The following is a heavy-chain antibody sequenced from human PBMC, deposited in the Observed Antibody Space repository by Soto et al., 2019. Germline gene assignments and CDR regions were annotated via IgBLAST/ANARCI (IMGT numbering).Heavy chain of an antibody. Sequence: ASVKVSCKASGYTFTGYYMHWVRQAPGQGLEWMGWINPNSGGTNYAQKFQGWVTMTRDTSISTAYMELSRLRSDDTAVYYCARGGVVVPAAMTQNYYYGMDVWGQGTTVTVSS. CDR1: GYTFTGYY. V-gene: IGHV1-2*04. CDR3: ARGGVVVPAAMTQNYYYGMDV. CDR2: INPNSGGT. J-gene: IGHJ6*02. D-gene: IGHD2-2*01.